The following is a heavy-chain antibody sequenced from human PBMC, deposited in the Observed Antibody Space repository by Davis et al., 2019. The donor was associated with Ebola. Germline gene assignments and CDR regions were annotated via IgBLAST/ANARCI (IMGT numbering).Heavy chain of an antibody. D-gene: IGHD5-18*01. V-gene: IGHV5-51*01. CDR3: ARAHSYGYWQVGY. CDR2: ISPYDSDA. Sequence: GESLKISCRTSGYSFEYYWIAWVRQTAGKGLEWMGIISPYDSDARYSPSFQGHVTMSVDKSISTAYLQWDSLKASDTAMYYCARAHSYGYWQVGYWGQGALVTVSS. CDR1: GYSFEYYW. J-gene: IGHJ4*02.